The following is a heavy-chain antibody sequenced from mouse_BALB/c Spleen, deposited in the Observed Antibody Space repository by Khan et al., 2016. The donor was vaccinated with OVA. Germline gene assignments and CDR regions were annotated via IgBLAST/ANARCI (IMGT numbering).Heavy chain of an antibody. CDR1: GFSLTNYG. J-gene: IGHJ4*01. CDR2: IWSDGST. Sequence: VQLQESGPGLVAPSQSLSITCTISGFSLTNYGVHWVRQPPGKGLEWLVVIWSDGSTTYNSALKSRLTISKDNSESQVFLKMNSLQTDETAMYFCARQPYYHYNIMDYWGQGTSVTVSS. D-gene: IGHD2-10*01. CDR3: ARQPYYHYNIMDY. V-gene: IGHV2-6-1*01.